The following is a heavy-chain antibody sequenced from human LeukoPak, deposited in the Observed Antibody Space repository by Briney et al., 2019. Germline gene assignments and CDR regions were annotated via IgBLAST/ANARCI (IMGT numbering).Heavy chain of an antibody. CDR3: AKDIHIGHGSGWPEF. D-gene: IGHD6-19*01. CDR1: GFTFGEYG. Sequence: PGGSLRLSCVGSGFTFGEYGMHWVRQVPGKGLEWVSHITWDGGSTYYAGSVKGRFTISRDNSKNSLYLQMNSLGAEDTALYYCAKDIHIGHGSGWPEFWGQGTLVTVSS. CDR2: ITWDGGST. J-gene: IGHJ4*02. V-gene: IGHV3-43D*03.